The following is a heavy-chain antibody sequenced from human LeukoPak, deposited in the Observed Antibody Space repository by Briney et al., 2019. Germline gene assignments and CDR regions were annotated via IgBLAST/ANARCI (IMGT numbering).Heavy chain of an antibody. CDR2: ISGSGGST. V-gene: IGHV3-23*01. Sequence: GGSLRLSCAASGFTFSSYGMSWVRQAPGKGLEWVSAISGSGGSTYYADSVKGRFIISRDNSKNTLYLQMNSLRAEDTAVYYCAKFALRYCSGGSCHPLDYWGQGTLVTVSS. J-gene: IGHJ4*02. CDR3: AKFALRYCSGGSCHPLDY. CDR1: GFTFSSYG. D-gene: IGHD2-15*01.